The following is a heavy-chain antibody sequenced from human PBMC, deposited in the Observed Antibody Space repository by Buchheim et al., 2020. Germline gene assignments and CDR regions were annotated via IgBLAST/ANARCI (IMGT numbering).Heavy chain of an antibody. Sequence: QVQLVQSGAEVKKPGASVKVSCKASGYTFTGYYMHWVRQAPGQGLEWMGWINPNSGGTNYAQKFKGRVTMTMDTVNSHANMELSRLRSDDTAVYYCARDETGRYSGPRAPIDIWGQGT. V-gene: IGHV1-2*02. CDR1: GYTFTGYY. D-gene: IGHD5-12*01. CDR2: INPNSGGT. J-gene: IGHJ3*02. CDR3: ARDETGRYSGPRAPIDI.